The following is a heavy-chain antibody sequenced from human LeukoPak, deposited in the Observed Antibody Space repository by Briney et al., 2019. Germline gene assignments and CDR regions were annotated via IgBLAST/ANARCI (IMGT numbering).Heavy chain of an antibody. J-gene: IGHJ6*03. D-gene: IGHD2-21*01. CDR1: GFPLSSSGMG. CDR3: AHAYCGRSSCHPYFYYNMDV. V-gene: IGHV2-5*02. CDR2: IYWDDDK. Sequence: SGPTLVKPTQTLTLICSFPGFPLSSSGMGVGWIRQPPGKALEWLALIYWDDDKRYSPSLKSRLTIAQDTSKNEVVLTMTNVDPVDTATYYCAHAYCGRSSCHPYFYYNMDVWGKGTTVTVSS.